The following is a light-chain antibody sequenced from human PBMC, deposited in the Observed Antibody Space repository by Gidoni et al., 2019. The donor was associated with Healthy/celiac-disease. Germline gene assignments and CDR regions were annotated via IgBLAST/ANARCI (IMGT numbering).Light chain of an antibody. Sequence: EIVLTQSPGTLSLSPVERATLSCRASQSVSSSYLAWYQQKPGQAPKLLIYGASSRATGIPDRFSGSGSGTDFTLTISRLEAEDVAVYYCQQYVSSPLTFGEGTKVEIK. CDR1: QSVSSSY. CDR2: GAS. V-gene: IGKV3-20*01. J-gene: IGKJ4*01. CDR3: QQYVSSPLT.